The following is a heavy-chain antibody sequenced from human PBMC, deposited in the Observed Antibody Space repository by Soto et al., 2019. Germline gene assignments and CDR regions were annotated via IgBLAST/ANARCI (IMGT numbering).Heavy chain of an antibody. CDR3: ARDDYPSYYDSSGYHFDY. CDR1: GFTFSSYS. J-gene: IGHJ4*02. D-gene: IGHD3-22*01. CDR2: ISSSSSTI. Sequence: GGSLRLSCAASGFTFSSYSMNWVRQAPGKELEWVSYISSSSSTIHYADSVKGRFTISRDNAKNSLYLQMNSLRAEDTAVYYCARDDYPSYYDSSGYHFDYWGQGTLVTVSS. V-gene: IGHV3-48*01.